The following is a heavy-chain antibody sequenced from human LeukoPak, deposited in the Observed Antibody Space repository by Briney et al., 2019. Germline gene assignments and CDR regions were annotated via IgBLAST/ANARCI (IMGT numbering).Heavy chain of an antibody. CDR2: IYQSGRT. D-gene: IGHD4-17*01. V-gene: IGHV4-30-2*06. CDR1: GDSITSGTFS. Sequence: SETLSLTCAVSGDSITSGTFSGSWVRQSPGKGLEWIGYIYQSGRTYYTLSLRSRVAISMDRSKNQFSLRLTSVTAADTAVYYCSRGVMNGDYSWFDPWGQGTLVTVSS. CDR3: SRGVMNGDYSWFDP. J-gene: IGHJ5*02.